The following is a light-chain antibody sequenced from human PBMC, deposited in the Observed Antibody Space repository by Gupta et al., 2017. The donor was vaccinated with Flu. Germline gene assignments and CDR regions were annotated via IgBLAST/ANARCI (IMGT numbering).Light chain of an antibody. CDR3: QQRKSYPRYS. Sequence: DIQLTQSPSFLSASVGDRVTITCRASQGISSYLAWYQQKPGKAPKLLIYAASTWQSGVTSRFSGSGYGKELTLTISSRQQEDFATYYCQQRKSYPRYSFGQGTKLEIK. V-gene: IGKV1-9*01. CDR2: AAS. J-gene: IGKJ2*03. CDR1: QGISSY.